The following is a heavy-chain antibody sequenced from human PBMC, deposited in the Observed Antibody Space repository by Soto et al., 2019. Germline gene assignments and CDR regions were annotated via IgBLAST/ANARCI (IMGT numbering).Heavy chain of an antibody. D-gene: IGHD2-2*01. CDR2: INHSGST. J-gene: IGHJ4*02. V-gene: IGHV4-34*01. CDR1: GGSFSGYY. Sequence: SETLSLTCAVYGGSFSGYYWSWVRQPPGKGLEWIGEINHSGSTNYNPSLKSRVTISVDTSKNQFSLKLTSVTAADTAVYYCAGYCRSTSCRPGYWGQGTLVTVSS. CDR3: AGYCRSTSCRPGY.